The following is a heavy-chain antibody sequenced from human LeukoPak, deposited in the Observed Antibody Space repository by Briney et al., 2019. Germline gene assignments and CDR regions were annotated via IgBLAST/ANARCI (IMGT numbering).Heavy chain of an antibody. Sequence: SETLSLTCTVSSDSFSSYYWSWIRQPPGKGLEWIGYIYYSGSSNYNPSLKSRVTMSVDTSKSQFSLKVSSVTAADTAVYYCARTEYYFDHWGQGTLVTVFS. CDR1: SDSFSSYY. CDR2: IYYSGSS. V-gene: IGHV4-59*01. D-gene: IGHD1-14*01. CDR3: ARTEYYFDH. J-gene: IGHJ4*02.